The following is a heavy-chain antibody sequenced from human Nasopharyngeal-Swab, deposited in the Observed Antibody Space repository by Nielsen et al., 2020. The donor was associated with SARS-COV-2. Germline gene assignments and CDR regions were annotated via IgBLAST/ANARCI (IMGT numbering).Heavy chain of an antibody. CDR2: ISSSASTI. D-gene: IGHD3-22*01. Sequence: GESLKISCAASGFTFSDYYMSWIRQAPGKGLEWVSYISSSASTIYYADSVKGRFTISRDNAKNSLYLQMNSLRAEDTAVYYCARDPFPYYYDSSGSFDYWGQGTLVAVSS. CDR3: ARDPFPYYYDSSGSFDY. V-gene: IGHV3-11*04. J-gene: IGHJ4*02. CDR1: GFTFSDYY.